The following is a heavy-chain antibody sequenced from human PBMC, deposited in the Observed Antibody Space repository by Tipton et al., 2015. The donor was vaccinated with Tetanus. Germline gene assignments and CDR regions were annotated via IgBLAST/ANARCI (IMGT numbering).Heavy chain of an antibody. Sequence: LSLTCAVYGGSFSAYYWSWIRQSPGKALEWISFISMASDSIYYADSVKGRFTISRDNAKNSLFLQMNSLRAEDTALYYCARDRLVGTNHYDYWGQGTLVTVSS. D-gene: IGHD3-16*01. V-gene: IGHV3-11*04. CDR2: ISMASDSI. J-gene: IGHJ1*01. CDR3: ARDRLVGTNHYDY. CDR1: GGSFSAYY.